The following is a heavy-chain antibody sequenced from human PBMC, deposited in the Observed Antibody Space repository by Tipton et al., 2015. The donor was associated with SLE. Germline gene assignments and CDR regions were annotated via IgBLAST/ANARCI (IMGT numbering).Heavy chain of an antibody. V-gene: IGHV4-34*01. CDR1: GGSFSGYY. CDR3: ARTEEGYCSGGGCYGY. Sequence: TLSLTCAVYGGSFSGYYWSWIRQPPGKGLGWIGEINHSGRTNYNPSLKSRVTISVDTSKKQFSLKLSSVTAADTAVYYCARTEEGYCSGGGCYGYWGQGTLVTVSS. J-gene: IGHJ4*02. CDR2: INHSGRT. D-gene: IGHD2-15*01.